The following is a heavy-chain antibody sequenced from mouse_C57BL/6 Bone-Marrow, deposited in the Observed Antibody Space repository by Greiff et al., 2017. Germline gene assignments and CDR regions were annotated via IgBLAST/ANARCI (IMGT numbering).Heavy chain of an antibody. Sequence: QVQLQQPGAELVKPGASVKLSCKASGYTFTSYWMHWVTQRPGQGLEWIGMIHPNSGSTNYNEKFKSKATLTVDKSSSTAYMQLSSLTSEDAAVYYCAGGLRDYYAMDYWGQGTSVTVSS. CDR1: GYTFTSYW. V-gene: IGHV1-64*01. CDR2: IHPNSGST. J-gene: IGHJ4*01. D-gene: IGHD2-4*01. CDR3: AGGLRDYYAMDY.